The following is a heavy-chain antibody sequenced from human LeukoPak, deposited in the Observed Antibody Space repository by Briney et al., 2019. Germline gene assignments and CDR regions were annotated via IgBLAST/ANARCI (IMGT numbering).Heavy chain of an antibody. Sequence: PGGSLRLSCAASGFTFSSYSMNWVRQAPGKGLEWVSSIGSSSSYIYYADSVKGRFTISRDNAKNSLYLQMNSLRVEDTAVYYCARARGDSYYYDSSGYYFRYWGQGTLVTVSS. J-gene: IGHJ4*02. CDR2: IGSSSSYI. CDR3: ARARGDSYYYDSSGYYFRY. V-gene: IGHV3-21*01. D-gene: IGHD3-22*01. CDR1: GFTFSSYS.